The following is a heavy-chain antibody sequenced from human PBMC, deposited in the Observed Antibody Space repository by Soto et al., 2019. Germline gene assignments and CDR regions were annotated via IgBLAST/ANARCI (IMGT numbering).Heavy chain of an antibody. V-gene: IGHV4-4*07. J-gene: IGHJ3*02. CDR1: SGSMNDYY. CDR2: IFTSGIT. CDR3: ARLKGDGFDT. Sequence: QVQLQESGPRVVKPSGTLSLTCTVSSGSMNDYYLTWIRQPAGKGLECIGRIFTSGITNYNPSRRRRVTMSVDTSKIRFCMRLTSVTAADTAVYYGARLKGDGFDTWGQGTRVTVSS.